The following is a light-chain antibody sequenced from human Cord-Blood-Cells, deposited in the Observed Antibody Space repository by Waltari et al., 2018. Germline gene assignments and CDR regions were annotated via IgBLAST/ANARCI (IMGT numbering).Light chain of an antibody. CDR2: DAS. CDR3: QQYDTVYS. V-gene: IGKV1-33*01. CDR1: QDISNY. J-gene: IGKJ2*03. Sequence: DIQMTQSPSSLSASVGDRVTITCQASQDISNYLNWYQQKPGKAPKLLIYDASNLETGVPSRFSGSGSGTDFTFTISSLQPEDIATYYCQQYDTVYSFGQGTKLEI.